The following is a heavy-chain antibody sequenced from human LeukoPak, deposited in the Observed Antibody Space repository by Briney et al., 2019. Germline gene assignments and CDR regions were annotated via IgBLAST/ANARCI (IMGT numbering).Heavy chain of an antibody. CDR3: ARGAWATRLGS. CDR1: GESLNSYY. Sequence: PSETLSLTCAVYGESLNSYYWSWVRQPPGEGLEWIGEIYESGTTEYNPSLKSRVTISMVPSKQQFSLSLSSVTAADTAVYCCARGAWATRLGSWGLGTPVIVSS. V-gene: IGHV4-34*01. D-gene: IGHD2-15*01. J-gene: IGHJ4*02. CDR2: IYESGTT.